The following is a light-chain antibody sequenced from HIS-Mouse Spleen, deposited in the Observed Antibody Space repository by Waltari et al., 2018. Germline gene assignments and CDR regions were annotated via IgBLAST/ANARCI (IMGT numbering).Light chain of an antibody. V-gene: IGKV1-9*01. CDR1: QGISSY. CDR2: AAS. J-gene: IGKJ1*01. CDR3: QQLNSYPPT. Sequence: DIQLTQSPSFLSASVRDRVTITCRASQGISSYLAWYQQQPGKDPKLLIYAASTLQSGVPSRFSGSGSGTEFTLTISSLQPEDFATYYCQQLNSYPPTFGQGTKVEIK.